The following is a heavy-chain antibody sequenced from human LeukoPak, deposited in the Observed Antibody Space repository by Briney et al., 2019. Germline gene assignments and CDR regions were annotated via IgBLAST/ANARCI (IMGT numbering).Heavy chain of an antibody. D-gene: IGHD1-7*01. V-gene: IGHV1-8*01. J-gene: IGHJ5*02. Sequence: ASVKVSCKTSGYTFTSYDINWVRQATGQGLEWMGWMNPNSGNTGYAQKFQGRVTMTRNTSISTAYMELSSLRSEDTAVYYCARSRGITGTTQVLDPWGQGTLVTVSS. CDR2: MNPNSGNT. CDR3: ARSRGITGTTQVLDP. CDR1: GYTFTSYD.